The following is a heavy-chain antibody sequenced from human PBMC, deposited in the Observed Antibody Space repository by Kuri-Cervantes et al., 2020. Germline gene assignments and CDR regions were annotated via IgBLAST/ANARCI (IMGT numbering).Heavy chain of an antibody. D-gene: IGHD1-26*01. CDR2: ISYDGSNK. CDR3: ARDYRGSYTGAHY. V-gene: IGHV3-30-3*01. Sequence: GSLRLSWAASGFTFSSYAMHWVRQAPGKGLGWVAVISYDGSNKYYADSVKGRFTISRDNSKNTLYLQMNSLRAEDTAVYYCARDYRGSYTGAHYWGQGTLVTVSS. CDR1: GFTFSSYA. J-gene: IGHJ4*02.